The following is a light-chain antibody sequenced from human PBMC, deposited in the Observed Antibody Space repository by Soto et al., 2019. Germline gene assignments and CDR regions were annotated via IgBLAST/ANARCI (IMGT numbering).Light chain of an antibody. CDR1: NSDVGIYNL. CDR3: CSYAGSYTWV. J-gene: IGLJ3*02. Sequence: QSALTQPASVSGSPGQSITISCTGTNSDVGIYNLVSWYQQRPGKAPLLIIYEGNGRPSGVSNRFSGSKSGNTASLTISGLQSEDEAEYYCCSYAGSYTWVFGGGTKLTVL. V-gene: IGLV2-23*01. CDR2: EGN.